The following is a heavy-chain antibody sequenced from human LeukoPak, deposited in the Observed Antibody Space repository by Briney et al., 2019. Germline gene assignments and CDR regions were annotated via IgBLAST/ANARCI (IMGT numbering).Heavy chain of an antibody. Sequence: GSLRLSCAASGFTFTTYAMTWIRQPPGKGLEWIGEINHSGSTNYNPSLKSRVTISVDTSKNQFSLKLSSVTAADTAVYYCARLPSVAGHRGYFDYWGQGTLVTVSS. D-gene: IGHD6-19*01. CDR3: ARLPSVAGHRGYFDY. V-gene: IGHV4-34*01. CDR1: GFTFTTYA. CDR2: INHSGST. J-gene: IGHJ4*02.